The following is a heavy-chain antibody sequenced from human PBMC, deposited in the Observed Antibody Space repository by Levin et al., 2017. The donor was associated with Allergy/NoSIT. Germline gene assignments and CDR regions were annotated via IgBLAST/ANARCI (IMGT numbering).Heavy chain of an antibody. CDR3: ARDQGLA. CDR2: ISGSGTYI. Sequence: AGGSLRLSCVASGFSLSGYSMNWVRQAPGKGLEWVSTISGSGTYINYVDSVKGRFAISRDDAKNSVYLQMNSLRDEDTAVYYCARDQGLAWGQGVLVTVSS. V-gene: IGHV3-21*04. CDR1: GFSLSGYS. J-gene: IGHJ5*02.